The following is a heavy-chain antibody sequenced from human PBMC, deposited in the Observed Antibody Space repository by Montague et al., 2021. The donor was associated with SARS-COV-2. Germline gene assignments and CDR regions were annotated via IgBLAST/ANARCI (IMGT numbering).Heavy chain of an antibody. V-gene: IGHV6-1*01. Sequence: CAIPGDSVSSDTAAWHWIRQSPSRGLEWLGRTFYRSQWHTDSAASVRSRISFSGDISKNQFSLHLNSVTPEDTAMYYCARDGDYGGTWYSFLQNWGQGTLVIVSS. CDR3: ARDGDYGGTWYSFLQN. J-gene: IGHJ1*01. CDR2: TFYRSQWHT. CDR1: GDSVSSDTAA. D-gene: IGHD4-17*01.